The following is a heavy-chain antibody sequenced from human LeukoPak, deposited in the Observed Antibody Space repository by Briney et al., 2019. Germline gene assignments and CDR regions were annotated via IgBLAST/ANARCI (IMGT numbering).Heavy chain of an antibody. CDR3: ARDRNPWYSSSWFPFDY. D-gene: IGHD6-13*01. J-gene: IGHJ4*02. CDR1: GFTFSSYS. Sequence: GGSLRLSCAASGFTFSSYSMNWVRQAPGKGLEWVSSISSSSSYIYYADSVKGRFTISRDNAKNSLYLQMNSLRAEDTAVYYCARDRNPWYSSSWFPFDYWGQGTLVTVSS. CDR2: ISSSSSYI. V-gene: IGHV3-21*01.